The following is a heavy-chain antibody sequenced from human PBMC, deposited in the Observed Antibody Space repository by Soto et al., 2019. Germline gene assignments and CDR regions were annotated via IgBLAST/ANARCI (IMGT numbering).Heavy chain of an antibody. Sequence: GGSLRLSCAASGFTFRSYWMSWVRQTPGKGLEWVANIKEDGSEKNYVDSVKGRFIISRDNAKNSLYLQMNSLRAEDTAVYYCAREHRVVVFGVVPNRGFHYYGMDVWGQGTTVTVSS. CDR2: IKEDGSEK. CDR3: AREHRVVVFGVVPNRGFHYYGMDV. D-gene: IGHD3-3*01. CDR1: GFTFRSYW. V-gene: IGHV3-7*03. J-gene: IGHJ6*02.